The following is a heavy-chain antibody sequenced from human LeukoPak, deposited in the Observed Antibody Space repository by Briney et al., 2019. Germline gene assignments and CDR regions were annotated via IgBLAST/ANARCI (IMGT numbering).Heavy chain of an antibody. CDR3: ARECSSASCFDY. CDR1: GGTFSSYA. J-gene: IGHJ4*02. CDR2: IIPIFGTA. Sequence: GASVKVSCKASGGTFSSYAISWVRQVPGQGLEWMGGIIPIFGTANYAQKFQGRVTITADESTSTAYMELSSLRSEDTAVYYCARECSSASCFDYWGQGTLVTVSS. V-gene: IGHV1-69*01. D-gene: IGHD2-2*01.